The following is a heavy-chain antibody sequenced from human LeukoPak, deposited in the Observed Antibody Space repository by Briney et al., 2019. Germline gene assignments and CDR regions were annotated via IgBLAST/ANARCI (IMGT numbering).Heavy chain of an antibody. J-gene: IGHJ4*02. Sequence: GGSLRLSCAASGFTVSSNYMSWVRQAPGKGLEWVSVIYSGGSTYYADSVKGRFTISRDNSKNTLYLQMNSLRAEDTAVYYCARERPHYYGSGSYLDYWGQGTLVTVSS. CDR2: IYSGGST. CDR3: ARERPHYYGSGSYLDY. V-gene: IGHV3-66*01. CDR1: GFTVSSNY. D-gene: IGHD3-10*01.